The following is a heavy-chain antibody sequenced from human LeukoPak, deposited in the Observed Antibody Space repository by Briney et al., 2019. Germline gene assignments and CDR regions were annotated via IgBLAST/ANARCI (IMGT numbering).Heavy chain of an antibody. CDR2: RNPNSGNT. CDR1: GYTFTSCD. CDR3: ARKDIVVGYYYGMDV. Sequence: GASVKVSCKASGYTFTSCDINWGGRATGQGLGWWGGRNPNSGNTGYAQKFQGRVTMTRNTSISTAYMELSSLRSEDTAVYYCARKDIVVGYYYGMDVWGQGTTVTVSS. V-gene: IGHV1-8*01. J-gene: IGHJ6*02. D-gene: IGHD2-15*01.